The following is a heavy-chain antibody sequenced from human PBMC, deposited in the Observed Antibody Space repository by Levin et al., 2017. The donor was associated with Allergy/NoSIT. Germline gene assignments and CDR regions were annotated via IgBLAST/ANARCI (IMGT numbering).Heavy chain of an antibody. CDR1: GYSFTSYW. Sequence: GGSLRLSCKGSGYSFTSYWIGWVRQMPGKGLEWMGIIYPGDSDTKYSPSFQGQVTISADKSISTAYLQWSSLKASDTAMYYCARPPYSSSWYGIDYWGQGTLVTVSA. CDR2: IYPGDSDT. D-gene: IGHD6-13*01. V-gene: IGHV5-51*01. J-gene: IGHJ4*02. CDR3: ARPPYSSSWYGIDY.